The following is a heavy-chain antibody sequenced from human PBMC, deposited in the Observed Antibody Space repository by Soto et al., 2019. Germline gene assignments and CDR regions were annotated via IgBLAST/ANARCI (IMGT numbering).Heavy chain of an antibody. Sequence: EVQLLESGGGLVQPGGSLRLSCAASGFTFSSYAMSWFRQAPGKGLEWVYGISGGGVVTYYADTVKGRSTISRENSKNTLLLPKNRARAEDTAVYYCVKSGAFGAIDPWGQGSLVTVSS. D-gene: IGHD3-3*01. J-gene: IGHJ5*02. CDR3: VKSGAFGAIDP. V-gene: IGHV3-23*01. CDR1: GFTFSSYA. CDR2: ISGGGVVT.